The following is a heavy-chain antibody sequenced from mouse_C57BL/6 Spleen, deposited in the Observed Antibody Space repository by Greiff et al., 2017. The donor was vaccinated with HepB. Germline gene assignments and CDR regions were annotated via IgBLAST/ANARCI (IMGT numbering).Heavy chain of an antibody. Sequence: QVHVKQPGAELVKPGASVKLSCKASGYTFTSYWMHWVKQRPGQGLEWIGMIHPNSGSTNYNEKFKSKATLTVDKSSSTAYMQLSSLTSEDSAVYYCARRNDYDPFDYWGQGTTLTVSS. CDR3: ARRNDYDPFDY. J-gene: IGHJ2*01. V-gene: IGHV1-64*01. D-gene: IGHD2-4*01. CDR1: GYTFTSYW. CDR2: IHPNSGST.